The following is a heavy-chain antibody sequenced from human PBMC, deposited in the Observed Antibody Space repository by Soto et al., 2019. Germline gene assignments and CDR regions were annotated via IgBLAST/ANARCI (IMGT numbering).Heavy chain of an antibody. CDR2: TIPLFGTP. CDR3: ARNYGHDCGGGDCYFYF. J-gene: IGHJ4*02. Sequence: QVQLVQSGAEVKKPGSSVRVSCKASGGTFSRYAINWVRQAPGHGLEWMGGTIPLFGTPNYAQKFRGRVTITADESASTAHMELRSLTSHGTAVYYCARNYGHDCGGGDCYFYFWGQGTLVTVSS. D-gene: IGHD5-12*01. CDR1: GGTFSRYA. V-gene: IGHV1-69*01.